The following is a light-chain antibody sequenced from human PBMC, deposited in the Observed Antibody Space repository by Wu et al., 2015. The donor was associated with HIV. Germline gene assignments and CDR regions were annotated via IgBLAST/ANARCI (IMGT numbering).Light chain of an antibody. CDR3: QQYGSPYT. CDR2: DTS. J-gene: IGKJ2*01. Sequence: EIVLTQSPATLSLSPGERATLSCRASQSVSSYFAWYQQRPGQAPRLLIYDTSTRATGVPARFSGSGSGTDFTLTISRLEPEDFAVYYCQQYGSPYTFGQGTKL. V-gene: IGKV3-11*01. CDR1: QSVSSY.